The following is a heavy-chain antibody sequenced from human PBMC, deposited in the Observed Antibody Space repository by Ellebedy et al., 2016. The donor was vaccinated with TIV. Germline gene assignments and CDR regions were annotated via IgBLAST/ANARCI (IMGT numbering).Heavy chain of an antibody. CDR1: GFTFGNYF. V-gene: IGHV3-53*01. CDR3: ARDAADSGGKLDY. CDR2: IYSDADGGDT. J-gene: IGHJ4*02. D-gene: IGHD4-23*01. Sequence: GESLKISCAASGFTFGNYFMSWVRQAPGKGLEWVSVIYSDADGGDTYYADSVKGRFTISRDNSKNTLYLQMNNLRAEDTAVYYCARDAADSGGKLDYWGQGALVTVSS.